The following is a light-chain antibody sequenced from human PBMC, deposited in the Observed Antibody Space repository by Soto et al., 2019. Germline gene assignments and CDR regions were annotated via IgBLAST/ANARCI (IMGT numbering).Light chain of an antibody. CDR1: QSVSSNY. CDR2: CAS. J-gene: IGKJ2*01. Sequence: EIVLTQSPGTLSLSPGERATLSCRASQSVSSNYLAWYQQRPGQSPRLLIFCASNRATGIPDSFSGSESGTDFALTISRLEPEDFAVYCCQLYGTSPPGYTFGQGTRLEIK. V-gene: IGKV3-20*01. CDR3: QLYGTSPPGYT.